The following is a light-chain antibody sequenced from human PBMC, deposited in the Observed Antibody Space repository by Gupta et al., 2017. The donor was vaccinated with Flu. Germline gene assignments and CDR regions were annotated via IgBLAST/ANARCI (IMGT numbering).Light chain of an antibody. Sequence: DIQLTHSPSFLSASVGDRVTITCRASQGISSYLAWYQQKPGKAPKLLIYAASTWQSGVPSRFSGSGYGTELTLTISSRQPEDFAAYYCQQHNSYPLITFGQGTQLEIK. J-gene: IGKJ5*01. CDR2: AAS. CDR3: QQHNSYPLIT. V-gene: IGKV1-9*01. CDR1: QGISSY.